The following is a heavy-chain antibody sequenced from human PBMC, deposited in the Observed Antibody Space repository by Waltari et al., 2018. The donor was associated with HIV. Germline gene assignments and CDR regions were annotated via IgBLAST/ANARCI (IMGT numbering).Heavy chain of an antibody. Sequence: QLRLMQSGAEVKKSGASLNVSCQASGYTFTTFYIHWVRPAPGQGLEWMGWISTTSGGTNFAQKFQGRVTMTRDKSITTSYMELRSLTFADTALYFCAGEASGDAGGMFNGFDIWGQGTMVTVSS. D-gene: IGHD3-10*01. CDR2: ISTTSGGT. J-gene: IGHJ3*02. CDR3: AGEASGDAGGMFNGFDI. V-gene: IGHV1-2*02. CDR1: GYTFTTFY.